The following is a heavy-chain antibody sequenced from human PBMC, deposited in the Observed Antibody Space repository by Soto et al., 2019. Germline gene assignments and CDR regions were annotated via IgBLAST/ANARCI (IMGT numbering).Heavy chain of an antibody. V-gene: IGHV4-59*01. CDR3: ARVGYGDYAGEDYFDY. J-gene: IGHJ4*02. CDR2: IYYSGST. D-gene: IGHD4-17*01. Sequence: PSETLSLTCTDSGGSISSYYWSWIRQPPGKGLEWIGYIYYSGSTNYNPSLKSRVTISVDTSKNQFSLKLSSVTAADTAVYYCARVGYGDYAGEDYFDYWGQGTLVTVSS. CDR1: GGSISSYY.